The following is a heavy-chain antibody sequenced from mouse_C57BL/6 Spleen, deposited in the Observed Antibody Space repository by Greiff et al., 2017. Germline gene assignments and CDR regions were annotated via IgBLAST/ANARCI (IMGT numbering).Heavy chain of an antibody. CDR2: IYPGDGDT. CDR1: GYAFSSSW. J-gene: IGHJ4*01. V-gene: IGHV1-82*01. CDR3: ASTLGLRDYYAMDY. Sequence: VQLQQSGPELVKPGASVKISCKASGYAFSSSWMNWVKQRPGKGLEWIGRIYPGDGDTNYNGKFKGKATLTADKSSSTAYMQLSSLTSEDSAVYFCASTLGLRDYYAMDYWGQGTSVTVSS. D-gene: IGHD2-4*01.